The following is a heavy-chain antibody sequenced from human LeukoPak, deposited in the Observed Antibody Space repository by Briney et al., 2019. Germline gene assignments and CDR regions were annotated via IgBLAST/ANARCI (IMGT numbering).Heavy chain of an antibody. Sequence: GGSLRLSCAASGFTFSSYAMHWVRQAPGKGLEWVSVIYSGGSTYYADSVKGRFTISRDNAKNSLYLQMNSLRAEDTAVYYCARDRTTVVTPDAFDIWGQGTMVTVSS. CDR3: ARDRTTVVTPDAFDI. J-gene: IGHJ3*02. D-gene: IGHD4-23*01. CDR1: GFTFSSYA. V-gene: IGHV3-66*01. CDR2: IYSGGST.